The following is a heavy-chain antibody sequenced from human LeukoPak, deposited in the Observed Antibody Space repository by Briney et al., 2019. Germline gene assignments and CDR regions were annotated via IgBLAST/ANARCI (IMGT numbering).Heavy chain of an antibody. J-gene: IGHJ4*02. CDR3: GKTTAGYSSGQKPAWPVDY. V-gene: IGHV3-23*01. CDR1: GFTFGSFA. D-gene: IGHD5-18*01. CDR2: IFGSGGSP. Sequence: GRSLRLSCEASGFTFGSFAMYWVRQAPGKGLEWIAGIFGSGGSPHYADSVKGRFTISRDNFKSTVYLQINSLRAEDTAVYYCGKTTAGYSSGQKPAWPVDYWGQGTLVTVSS.